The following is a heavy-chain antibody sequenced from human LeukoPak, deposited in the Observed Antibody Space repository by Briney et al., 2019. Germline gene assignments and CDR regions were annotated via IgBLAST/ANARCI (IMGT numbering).Heavy chain of an antibody. V-gene: IGHV1-2*02. J-gene: IGHJ6*02. CDR2: INPNSGGT. CDR3: ARGYYDSSGYYYYYGMDV. D-gene: IGHD3-22*01. CDR1: GYTFTGYY. Sequence: ASVKVSCKASGYTFTGYYMHWVRQAPGQGLEWMGWINPNSGGTNYAQKFQGRVTMTRDTSISTAYMEPGRLRSDDTAVYYCARGYYDSSGYYYYYGMDVWGQGTTVTVSS.